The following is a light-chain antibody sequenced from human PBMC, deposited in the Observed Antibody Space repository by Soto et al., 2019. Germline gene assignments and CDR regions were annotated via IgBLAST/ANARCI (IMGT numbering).Light chain of an antibody. CDR1: TXDVGGYNY. V-gene: IGLV2-14*01. Sequence: QSALTQPASVSGSPGQSITISCTGTTXDVGGYNYVCWYQQHPGKAPKLMIYEVSNRPSGVSTRFSGSKSGNTASLTISGLQAEDEADYYCSSYTSSSTLYVFGTGTKVTVL. CDR2: EVS. J-gene: IGLJ1*01. CDR3: SSYTSSSTLYV.